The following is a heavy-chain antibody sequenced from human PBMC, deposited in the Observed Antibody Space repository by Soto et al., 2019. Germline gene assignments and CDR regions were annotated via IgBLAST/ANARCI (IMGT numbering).Heavy chain of an antibody. D-gene: IGHD3-10*01. Sequence: GGSLRLACAASGFTFNRYAMSWVRQAPGKGLEWVSAITSSGENTDYANAVKGRFTISRDNSKNTLYLQLSSLTAEDTAVYYCANDLRRHYSSESYYMRSSDYWGQGTLVTVYS. J-gene: IGHJ4*02. CDR3: ANDLRRHYSSESYYMRSSDY. CDR1: GFTFNRYA. V-gene: IGHV3-23*01. CDR2: ITSSGENT.